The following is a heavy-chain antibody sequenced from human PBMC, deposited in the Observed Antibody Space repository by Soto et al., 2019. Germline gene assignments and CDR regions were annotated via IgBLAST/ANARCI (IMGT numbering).Heavy chain of an antibody. J-gene: IGHJ6*02. CDR1: GFTFSSYD. V-gene: IGHV3-13*01. CDR2: IGTAGET. D-gene: IGHD3-3*01. CDR3: ARGGGRSGYSRYYYYGMDV. Sequence: GGSLRLSCAASGFTFSSYDMHWVRQATGKGLEWVSGIGTAGETYYPGSVKGRFTISRDDAKNSLYLQMNSLRARDTALYYCARGGGRSGYSRYYYYGMDVWGQGTTVTVSS.